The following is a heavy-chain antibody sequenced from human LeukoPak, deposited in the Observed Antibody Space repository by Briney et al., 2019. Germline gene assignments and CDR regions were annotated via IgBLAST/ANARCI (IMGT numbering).Heavy chain of an antibody. D-gene: IGHD5-12*01. V-gene: IGHV4-4*07. J-gene: IGHJ4*02. CDR3: ARVSPYIGYDLFDY. CDR2: IYASGIT. Sequence: SETLSLTCSVSGGSISSYYWSWIRQPAGRGLEWIGRIYASGITSYNPSLNSRVTMSVDTSKKQFSLKLSSVTAADTAVYYCARVSPYIGYDLFDYWGQGTPVTVSA. CDR1: GGSISSYY.